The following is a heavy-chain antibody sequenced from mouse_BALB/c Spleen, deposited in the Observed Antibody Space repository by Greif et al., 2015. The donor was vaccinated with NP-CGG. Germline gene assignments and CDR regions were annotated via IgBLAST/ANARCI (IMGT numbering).Heavy chain of an antibody. CDR3: ARHGNYDY. D-gene: IGHD2-1*01. J-gene: IGHJ2*01. CDR2: ISSGGSYT. V-gene: IGHV5-9-3*01. Sequence: VHVKQSGGGLVKPGGSLKLSCAASGFTFSSYAMSWVRQTPEKRLEWVATISSGGSYTYYPDGVKGRFTISRDNAKNTLYLQMSSLRSEDTAMYYCARHGNYDYWGQGTTLTVSS. CDR1: GFTFSSYA.